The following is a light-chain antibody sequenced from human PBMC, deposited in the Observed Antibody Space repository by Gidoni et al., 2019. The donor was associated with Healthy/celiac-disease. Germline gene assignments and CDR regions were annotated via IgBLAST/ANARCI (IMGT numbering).Light chain of an antibody. V-gene: IGKV1-39*01. Sequence: SASVGDRVTITCRASQSISSYLNWYQQKPGKAPKLLIYAASSLQSGVPSRFSGSGSGTDFTLTISSLQPEDFATYYCQQSYSTPLTFGGXTKVEIK. CDR3: QQSYSTPLT. J-gene: IGKJ4*01. CDR2: AAS. CDR1: QSISSY.